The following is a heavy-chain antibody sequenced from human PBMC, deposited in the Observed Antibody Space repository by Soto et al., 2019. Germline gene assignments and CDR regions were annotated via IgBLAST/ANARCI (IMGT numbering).Heavy chain of an antibody. J-gene: IGHJ6*02. D-gene: IGHD3-10*01. CDR1: GGSISSGDYY. Sequence: SETLSLTCTVSGGSISSGDYYWSWIRQPPGKGLKWIGYIYYSGSTYYNPSLNIRVTISVDTSKNQFSLKLSSVTAADTAVYYCARETSMVRGVIKAPYYYYGMDVWGQGTTVTVSS. V-gene: IGHV4-30-4*01. CDR3: ARETSMVRGVIKAPYYYYGMDV. CDR2: IYYSGST.